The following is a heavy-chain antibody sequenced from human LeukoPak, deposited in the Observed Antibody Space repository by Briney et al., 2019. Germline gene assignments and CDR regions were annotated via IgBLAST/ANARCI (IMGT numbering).Heavy chain of an antibody. V-gene: IGHV5-51*01. CDR1: GYSFTSYW. CDR3: ARASSDDTAMATPFAY. J-gene: IGHJ4*02. D-gene: IGHD5-18*01. CDR2: IYPGDSDT. Sequence: GESLKISCKGSGYSFTSYWIGWVRQMPGKGLEWMGIIYPGDSDTRYSPSFQGQVTISADKSISTAYMELSSLRSEDTAVYYCARASSDDTAMATPFAYWGQGTLVTVSS.